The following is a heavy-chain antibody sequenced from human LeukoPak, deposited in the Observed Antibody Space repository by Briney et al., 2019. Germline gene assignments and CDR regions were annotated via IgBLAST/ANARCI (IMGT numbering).Heavy chain of an antibody. Sequence: PGGSLRLSCAASGFTFSRYWMHWVRQVPGKGRLWVSRIPPDASFTDYADSVKGRFTISRDNAKNTLYLQMNALRAEDTALYYCARDLRGRDDYWGQGTLVTVSS. CDR3: ARDLRGRDDY. D-gene: IGHD2-15*01. V-gene: IGHV3-74*01. J-gene: IGHJ4*02. CDR2: IPPDASFT. CDR1: GFTFSRYW.